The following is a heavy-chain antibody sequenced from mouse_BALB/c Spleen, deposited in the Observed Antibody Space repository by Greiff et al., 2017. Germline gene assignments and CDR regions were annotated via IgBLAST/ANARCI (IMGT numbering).Heavy chain of an antibody. Sequence: VQLQQSGAELVRSGASVKLSCTASGFNIKDYYMHWVKQRPERGLEWIGWIDPENGDTEYAPKFQGKATMTADTSSNTAYLQLSSLTSEDTAVYYCNDDAMDYGGQGTSGTVSA. CDR2: IDPENGDT. J-gene: IGHJ4*01. CDR1: GFNIKDYY. V-gene: IGHV14-4*02. CDR3: NDDAMDY.